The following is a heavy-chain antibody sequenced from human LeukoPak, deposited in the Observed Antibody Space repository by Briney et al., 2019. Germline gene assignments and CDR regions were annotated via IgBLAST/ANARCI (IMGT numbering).Heavy chain of an antibody. J-gene: IGHJ4*02. V-gene: IGHV3-21*01. CDR3: ARGGSYGDASGGY. CDR1: GFTFSSYG. D-gene: IGHD4-17*01. Sequence: GGSLRLSCAASGFTFSSYGMHWVRQAPGKGLVWVSSISGSRNYIYYADSVKGRFTISRDNARNSLYLQMDSLRAEDTAVYYCARGGSYGDASGGYWGQGTLVTVSS. CDR2: ISGSRNYI.